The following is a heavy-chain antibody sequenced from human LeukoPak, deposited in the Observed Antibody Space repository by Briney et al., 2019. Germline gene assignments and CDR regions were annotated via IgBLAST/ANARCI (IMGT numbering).Heavy chain of an antibody. CDR1: GFTFGGFA. CDR3: AKDTGSGWDFDA. J-gene: IGHJ4*02. Sequence: GGSLRPSCTASGFTFGGFAMHWVRQAPVRGLEWVSLVTGGGTTYYADSVRGRFTISRDNSKNSLYLQMNTLRTEDTAFYYCAKDTGSGWDFDAWGQGSVVSVSS. V-gene: IGHV3-43*02. CDR2: VTGGGTT. D-gene: IGHD6-19*01.